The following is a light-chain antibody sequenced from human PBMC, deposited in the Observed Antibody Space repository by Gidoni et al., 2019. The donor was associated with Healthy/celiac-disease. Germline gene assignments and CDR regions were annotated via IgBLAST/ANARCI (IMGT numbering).Light chain of an antibody. J-gene: IGLJ2*01. V-gene: IGLV2-11*01. CDR3: CSYAGSFVV. CDR2: DVS. Sequence: QSALTQPRSVSGSPAQSVTISCTGTSSDVGGYNYVPWYQQPPGTAPKLMIYDVSKRPSGVPDRFSGSKSGNTASLTISGLQAEDEADYYCCSYAGSFVVFGGGTKLTVL. CDR1: SSDVGGYNY.